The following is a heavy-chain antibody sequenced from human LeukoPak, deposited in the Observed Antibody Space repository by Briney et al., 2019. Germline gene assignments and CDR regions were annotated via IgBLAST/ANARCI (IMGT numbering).Heavy chain of an antibody. V-gene: IGHV3-7*01. Sequence: GGSLRLSCAASGFTFSDHWMHWVRQAPGKGLEWVATINRDGSEKWYLDSVRGRFTISRDNAKNSLHLQMNSLRAEDTAVYYCARDKVVGPSNFDYWGQGTLVTVSS. J-gene: IGHJ4*02. CDR1: GFTFSDHW. CDR3: ARDKVVGPSNFDY. CDR2: INRDGSEK. D-gene: IGHD1-26*01.